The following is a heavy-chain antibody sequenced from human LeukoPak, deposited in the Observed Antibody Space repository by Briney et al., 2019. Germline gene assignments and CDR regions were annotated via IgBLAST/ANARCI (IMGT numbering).Heavy chain of an antibody. CDR1: GDSVSSNSAA. D-gene: IGHD1-26*01. V-gene: IGHV6-1*01. J-gene: IGHJ5*02. Sequence: SQTLSLTCAISGDSVSSNSAAWNWIRESPSRGLEWLGNTYYRSKWYNDYAVSVKSRITIYPDTSKNQFSLQLNSVTPEDTAVYYCARDRGSYYGFWLDPWGQGTLVTVPS. CDR2: TYYRSKWYN. CDR3: ARDRGSYYGFWLDP.